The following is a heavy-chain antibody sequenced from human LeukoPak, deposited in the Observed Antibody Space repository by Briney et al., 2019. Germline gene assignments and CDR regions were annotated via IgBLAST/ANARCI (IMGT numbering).Heavy chain of an antibody. D-gene: IGHD6-13*01. Sequence: EASVKVSCKASGYTFTGYYMHWVRQAPGQGLEWMGWINPNSGGTNYAQKFQGRVTMTRDTSISTAYMELSRLRSDDTAVYYCARVASSSSWAPVDYWGQGTLVTVSS. CDR1: GYTFTGYY. J-gene: IGHJ4*02. CDR3: ARVASSSSWAPVDY. V-gene: IGHV1-2*02. CDR2: INPNSGGT.